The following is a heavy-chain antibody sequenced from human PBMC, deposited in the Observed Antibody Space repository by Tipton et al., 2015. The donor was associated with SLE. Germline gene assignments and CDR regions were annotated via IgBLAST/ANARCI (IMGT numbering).Heavy chain of an antibody. V-gene: IGHV3-48*04. CDR2: ISSSGSTI. D-gene: IGHD6-13*01. J-gene: IGHJ4*02. Sequence: SLRLSCAASGFTFSSYSMNWVRQAPGKGLEWVSYISSSGSTIYYADSVKGRFTISRDNAKNSLYLQMNSLRAEDTAVYYCARGTYSSSWYERYFDYWGQGTLVTVSS. CDR3: ARGTYSSSWYERYFDY. CDR1: GFTFSSYS.